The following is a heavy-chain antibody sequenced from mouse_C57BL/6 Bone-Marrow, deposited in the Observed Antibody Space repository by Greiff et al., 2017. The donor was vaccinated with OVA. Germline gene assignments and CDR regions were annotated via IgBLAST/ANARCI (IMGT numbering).Heavy chain of an antibody. CDR1: GFTFSDYY. CDR3: ASIATGYFDY. V-gene: IGHV5-12*01. CDR2: ISTGGGST. D-gene: IGHD1-1*01. Sequence: EVKLVESGGGLVQPGGSLKLSCAASGFTFSDYYMYWVRQTPEKRLEWVAYISTGGGSTYYPDTVKGRFTISRDNAKNTLYLQMSRLKSEDTAMYYCASIATGYFDYWGQGTTLTVSS. J-gene: IGHJ2*01.